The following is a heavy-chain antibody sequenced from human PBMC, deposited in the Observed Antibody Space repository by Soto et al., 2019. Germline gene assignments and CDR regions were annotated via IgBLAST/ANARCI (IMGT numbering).Heavy chain of an antibody. Sequence: QVQLQESGPGLVKPSGTLSLTCAVSSGSISSSNWWSWVRQPPGKGLEWIGENYHSGSTNYNPSLKSRVTTSVDKSKNQFSLKLSSVTAADTAVYYCAGRRGYYGSGSYYYYMDVWGKGTTVTVSS. J-gene: IGHJ6*03. D-gene: IGHD3-10*01. CDR1: SGSISSSNW. V-gene: IGHV4-4*02. CDR2: NYHSGST. CDR3: AGRRGYYGSGSYYYYMDV.